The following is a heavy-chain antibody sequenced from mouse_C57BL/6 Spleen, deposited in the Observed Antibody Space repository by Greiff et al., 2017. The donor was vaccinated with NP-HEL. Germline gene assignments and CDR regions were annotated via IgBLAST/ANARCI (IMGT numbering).Heavy chain of an antibody. Sequence: EVQLQESGGGLVQPGGSLSLSCAASGFTFTDYYMSWVRQPPGKALEWLGFIRNKANGYTTEYSASVKGRFTISRYNSQSIHVLQMNALRAEDIATYYCARSGSSYAMDYWGQGTSVTVSA. J-gene: IGHJ4*01. D-gene: IGHD1-1*01. V-gene: IGHV7-3*01. CDR2: IRNKANGYTT. CDR3: ARSGSSYAMDY. CDR1: GFTFTDYY.